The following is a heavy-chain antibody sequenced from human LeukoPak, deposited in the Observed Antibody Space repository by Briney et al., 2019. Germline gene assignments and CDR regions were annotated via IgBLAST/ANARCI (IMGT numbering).Heavy chain of an antibody. D-gene: IGHD3-9*01. J-gene: IGHJ4*02. V-gene: IGHV3-23*01. CDR3: AKDATASPYFHWFDN. CDR1: GFTFSSYA. CDR2: ISSGDRT. Sequence: GGSLRLSCAASGFTFSSYAMNWVRQAPGKGLEWAAGISSGDRTLHAESVRGRFTISRDKSKDTLYLQMNSLRAEDAAVYYCAKDATASPYFHWFDNWGQGTQVIVSS.